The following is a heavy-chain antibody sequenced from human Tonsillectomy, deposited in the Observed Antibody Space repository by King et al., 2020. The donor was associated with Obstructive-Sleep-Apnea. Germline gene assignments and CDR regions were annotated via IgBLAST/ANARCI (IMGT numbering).Heavy chain of an antibody. CDR2: ISSSRSYI. CDR1: GFTFSSYS. CDR3: ARSITMVRGVGVNWFDP. Sequence: VQLVESGGGLVKPGGSLRLSCAASGFTFSSYSMNWVRQAPGKGLEWVSSISSSRSYIYYADSVKGRFTISRDNAKNSLYLQMNRLRAEDTAVYYCARSITMVRGVGVNWFDPWGQGTLVTVSS. J-gene: IGHJ5*02. D-gene: IGHD3-10*01. V-gene: IGHV3-21*01.